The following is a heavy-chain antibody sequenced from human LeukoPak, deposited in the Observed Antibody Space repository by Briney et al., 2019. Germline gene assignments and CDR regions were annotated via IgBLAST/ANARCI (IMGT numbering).Heavy chain of an antibody. CDR3: AKAGSYNYYYMDV. V-gene: IGHV3-23*01. J-gene: IGHJ6*03. Sequence: PGVSLRLSCAASGFTFSSYAMSWVRQAPGKGLEWVSAISGSGGSTYYADSVKGRFTISRDNSKNTLYLQMNSLRAEDTAVYYCAKAGSYNYYYMDVWGKGTTVTVSS. D-gene: IGHD3-10*01. CDR1: GFTFSSYA. CDR2: ISGSGGST.